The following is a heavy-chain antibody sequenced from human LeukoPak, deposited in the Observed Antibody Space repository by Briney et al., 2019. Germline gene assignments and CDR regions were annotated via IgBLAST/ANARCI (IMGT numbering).Heavy chain of an antibody. V-gene: IGHV1-69*04. D-gene: IGHD2-15*01. CDR2: IIPILGIA. Sequence: SVKVSCKASGGTFSSYAISWVRQAPGQGLEWMGRIIPILGIANYAQKFQGRVTITADKSTSTAYMELSSLRSEDTGVYYCGSWVLYCSGGSCLYYYGMDVWGQGTTVTVSS. CDR1: GGTFSSYA. CDR3: GSWVLYCSGGSCLYYYGMDV. J-gene: IGHJ6*02.